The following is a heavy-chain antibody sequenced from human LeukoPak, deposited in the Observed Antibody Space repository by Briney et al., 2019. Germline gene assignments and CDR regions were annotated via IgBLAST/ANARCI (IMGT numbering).Heavy chain of an antibody. CDR1: AASFSSGAYY. D-gene: IGHD4-17*01. Sequence: SQSLSLTCTVSAASFSSGAYYWSWIRPHPGQGLEWLGYSYYSGNFYYNPSLKSRVTISMGTSKNQFSLKLSSVTAADTAVYYCARVLIGDSEVFDYWGQGTLVTVSS. J-gene: IGHJ4*02. CDR3: ARVLIGDSEVFDY. V-gene: IGHV4-31*03. CDR2: SYYSGNF.